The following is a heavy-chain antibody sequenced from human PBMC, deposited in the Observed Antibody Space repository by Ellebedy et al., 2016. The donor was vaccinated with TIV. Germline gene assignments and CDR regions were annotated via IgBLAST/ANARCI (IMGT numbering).Heavy chain of an antibody. V-gene: IGHV4-59*12. D-gene: IGHD3-22*01. CDR2: IHYTGST. CDR3: TRVNTYYHDSSGYSDGFDI. J-gene: IGHJ3*02. CDR1: GGSISGFY. Sequence: MPSETLSLTCTVSGGSISGFYRSWIRQPPGKGLEWIGYIHYTGSTNYNPSLKSRVTISVDTSKNQFSLKLSSVTAADTAVYYCTRVNTYYHDSSGYSDGFDIWGQGTMVTVSS.